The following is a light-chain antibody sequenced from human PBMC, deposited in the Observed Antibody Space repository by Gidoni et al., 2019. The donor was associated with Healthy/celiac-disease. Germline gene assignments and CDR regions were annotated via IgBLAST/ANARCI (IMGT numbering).Light chain of an antibody. J-gene: IGKJ2*01. CDR3: QQYNSYPYT. CDR2: KAS. Sequence: DIQMTQSPSTLSASVGDRVTITCRASQSISSWLAWYQQKPGKAPKLLIYKASSLESGVPSRFSGSGSGTEFTLTISSLQPDDFATYFCQQYNSYPYTFGQGTKLEIK. V-gene: IGKV1-5*03. CDR1: QSISSW.